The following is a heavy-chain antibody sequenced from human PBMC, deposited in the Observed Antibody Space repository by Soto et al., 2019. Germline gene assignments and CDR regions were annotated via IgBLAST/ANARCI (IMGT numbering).Heavy chain of an antibody. CDR2: SSASGADT. V-gene: IGHV3-23*01. Sequence: EEQLLESGGGLVQPGGSLRLSCAASGFTFTTYAMTWVRQAPGRGLEWVSGSSASGADTYYADSVKGRFTVSRDNSKNTLYLQMNSLRADDTAIYYCAKGEEYDFWSGPPMDYWGQGTLVTVSS. D-gene: IGHD3-3*01. J-gene: IGHJ4*02. CDR3: AKGEEYDFWSGPPMDY. CDR1: GFTFTTYA.